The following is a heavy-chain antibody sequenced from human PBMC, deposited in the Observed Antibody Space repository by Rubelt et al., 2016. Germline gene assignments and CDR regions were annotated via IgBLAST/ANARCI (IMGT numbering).Heavy chain of an antibody. V-gene: IGHV5-10-1*01. J-gene: IGHJ4*02. Sequence: GWMGRIDPSDSYTNYSPSFQGHVTIPADKSISTAYLQWSSLKASDTAMYYCARSFLWQSWAIDYWGQGALVTVSS. D-gene: IGHD3-16*01. CDR3: ARSFLWQSWAIDY. CDR2: IDPSDSYT.